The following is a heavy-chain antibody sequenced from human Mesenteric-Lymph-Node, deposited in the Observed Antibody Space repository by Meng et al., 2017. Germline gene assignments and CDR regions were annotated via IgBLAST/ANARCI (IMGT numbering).Heavy chain of an antibody. CDR2: ISGSGGSE. CDR1: GFTFTTYD. CDR3: AKAGFYYYDTSGYYEGRHFDY. V-gene: IGHV3-23*01. D-gene: IGHD3-22*01. J-gene: IGHJ4*02. Sequence: GESLKISCAASGFTFTTYDMGWVRQAPGKGLEWVSTISGSGGSEFYADSVKGRFTVSRDNSESTLYLQMRSLRAEDTAVYYCAKAGFYYYDTSGYYEGRHFDYWGQGTLVTVSS.